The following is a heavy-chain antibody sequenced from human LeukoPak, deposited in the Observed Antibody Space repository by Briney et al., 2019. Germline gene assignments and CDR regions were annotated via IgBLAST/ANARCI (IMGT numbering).Heavy chain of an antibody. D-gene: IGHD6-19*01. CDR2: ISAYNGNT. J-gene: IGHJ4*02. CDR1: GYTFTSYG. Sequence: ASVKVSCKASGYTFTSYGISWVRQAPGQGLEWMGWISAYNGNTNYAQKLQGRVTMTTDTSTSTAYMELRGLRSDDTAVYYCAKSDRSGYSSGWYPLNYWGQGTLVTVSS. CDR3: AKSDRSGYSSGWYPLNY. V-gene: IGHV1-18*01.